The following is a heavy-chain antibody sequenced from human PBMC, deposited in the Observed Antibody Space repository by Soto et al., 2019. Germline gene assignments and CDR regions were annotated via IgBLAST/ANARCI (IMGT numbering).Heavy chain of an antibody. V-gene: IGHV3-7*01. CDR1: GFTSTHYW. CDR3: ARNRGWEMLDY. Sequence: EVQLVESGGALVQPGGSLRLSCATSGFTSTHYWMNWVRQAPGKGLEWVANINIDGTEKYYGDSVKGRFTISRDNAKNSLYLQMDSLRDEDMAVCYCARNRGWEMLDYWGQGTLVTVSS. J-gene: IGHJ4*02. CDR2: INIDGTEK. D-gene: IGHD6-19*01.